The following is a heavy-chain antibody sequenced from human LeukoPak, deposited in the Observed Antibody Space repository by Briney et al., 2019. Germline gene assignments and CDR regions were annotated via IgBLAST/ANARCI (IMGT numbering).Heavy chain of an antibody. Sequence: SDTLSLTCTASGYSISSYYWSWIRQPPGQGLEWIGYIYYSRGTNNNPHLKSRVHISIDTSKNQFSLKLSAVTAAGTAVYYCARRARYSGSYYVDYWGQGTLVSVCS. J-gene: IGHJ4*02. CDR2: IYYSRGT. CDR1: GYSISSYY. V-gene: IGHV4-59*07. CDR3: ARRARYSGSYYVDY. D-gene: IGHD1-26*01.